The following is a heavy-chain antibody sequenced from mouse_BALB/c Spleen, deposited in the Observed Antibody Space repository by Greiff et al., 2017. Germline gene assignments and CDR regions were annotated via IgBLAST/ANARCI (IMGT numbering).Heavy chain of an antibody. CDR1: GFSLTSYG. CDR2: IWSGGST. J-gene: IGHJ1*01. V-gene: IGHV2-2*02. CDR3: ARKPRERGWYFDV. Sequence: VQLQQSGPGLVQPSQSLSITCTVSGFSLTSYGVHWVRQSPGKGLEWLGVIWSGGSTDYNAAFISRLSISKDNSKSQVFFKMNSLQANDTAIYYCARKPRERGWYFDVWGAGTTVTVSS. D-gene: IGHD6-1*01.